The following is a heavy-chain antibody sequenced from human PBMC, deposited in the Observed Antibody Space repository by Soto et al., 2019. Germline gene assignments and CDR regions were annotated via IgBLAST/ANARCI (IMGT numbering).Heavy chain of an antibody. V-gene: IGHV5-10-1*01. Sequence: GESLKISCKGFGYRFTSYWISWVRQMPGKGLEWMGRIDPSDSYTNYSPSFQGHVTISADKSISTAYLQWSSLKASDTAMYYCASSPRGYCSSTSCRELGNYYGMDVWGQGTTVTVSS. CDR2: IDPSDSYT. CDR1: GYRFTSYW. D-gene: IGHD2-2*01. CDR3: ASSPRGYCSSTSCRELGNYYGMDV. J-gene: IGHJ6*02.